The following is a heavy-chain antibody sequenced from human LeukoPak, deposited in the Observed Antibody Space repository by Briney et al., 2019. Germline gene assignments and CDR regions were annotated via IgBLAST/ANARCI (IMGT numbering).Heavy chain of an antibody. Sequence: HAGGSLRLSCAASGFTFSSYWMHWVRQAPGKGLVWVSRINSDGSSTGYTDSVKGRFTISRDSAKNTLYLQMNSLRAEDTAVYYCARDSSSSWYESYYYYYGMDVWGQGTTVTVSS. V-gene: IGHV3-74*01. CDR3: ARDSSSSWYESYYYYYGMDV. J-gene: IGHJ6*02. D-gene: IGHD6-13*01. CDR1: GFTFSSYW. CDR2: INSDGSST.